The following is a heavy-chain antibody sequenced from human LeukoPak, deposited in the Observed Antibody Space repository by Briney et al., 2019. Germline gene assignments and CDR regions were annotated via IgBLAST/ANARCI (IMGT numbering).Heavy chain of an antibody. CDR1: GFTVSSNY. CDR3: AKDFVPVSIGRGYYFDY. V-gene: IGHV3-23*01. CDR2: ISGSGGST. Sequence: GGSLRLSCAASGFTVSSNYMNWVRQAPGKGLEWVSAISGSGGSTYYADSVKGRFTISRDNSKNTLYLQMNSLRAEDTAVYYCAKDFVPVSIGRGYYFDYWGQGTLVTVSS. J-gene: IGHJ4*02. D-gene: IGHD3-22*01.